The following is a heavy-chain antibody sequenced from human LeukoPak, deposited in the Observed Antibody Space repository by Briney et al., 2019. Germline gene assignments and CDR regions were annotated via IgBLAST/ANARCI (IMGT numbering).Heavy chain of an antibody. CDR2: IHPSDSYV. J-gene: IGHJ6*02. CDR3: ARHKEGYCTGGDCYSDFFDYGLDV. D-gene: IGHD2-15*01. CDR1: GYTFVNFY. V-gene: IGHV5-10-1*01. Sequence: RGESLKISCQTFGYTFVNFYVTWVRHMPGKGLEWMGRIHPSDSYVNYNPSIQGHVTISSDTSINTVYLHWRSLKASDTATYFCARHKEGYCTGGDCYSDFFDYGLDVWGQGTTVAVSS.